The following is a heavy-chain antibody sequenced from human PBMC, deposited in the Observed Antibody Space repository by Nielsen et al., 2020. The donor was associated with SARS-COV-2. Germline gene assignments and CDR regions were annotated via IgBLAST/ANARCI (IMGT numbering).Heavy chain of an antibody. D-gene: IGHD6-13*01. CDR2: IDWDDDK. J-gene: IGHJ5*02. CDR1: GFSLSTSAMC. Sequence: SGPTLVKPTQTLTLTCTFSGFSLSTSAMCVSWIRPPPGKALEWLAPIDWDDDKYYSTSLKTRLTISKDTSKNQVVLTMTNMDPVDTATYYCARMAAAGVWFDPWGQGTLVTVSS. V-gene: IGHV2-70*01. CDR3: ARMAAAGVWFDP.